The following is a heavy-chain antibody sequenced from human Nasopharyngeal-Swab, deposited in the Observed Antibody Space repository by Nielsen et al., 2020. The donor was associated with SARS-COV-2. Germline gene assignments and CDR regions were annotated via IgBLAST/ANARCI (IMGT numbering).Heavy chain of an antibody. V-gene: IGHV3-21*01. CDR1: GFTLSSYS. CDR2: ISSSSSYI. J-gene: IGHJ6*02. D-gene: IGHD1-26*01. Sequence: GESLKISCAASGFTLSSYSMNWVRQAPGKGLEWVSSISSSSSYIYYADSVKGRFTISRDNAKNSLYLQMNSLRAEDTAVYYCARRVVGTGNYYYGMDVWGQGTTVTVSS. CDR3: ARRVVGTGNYYYGMDV.